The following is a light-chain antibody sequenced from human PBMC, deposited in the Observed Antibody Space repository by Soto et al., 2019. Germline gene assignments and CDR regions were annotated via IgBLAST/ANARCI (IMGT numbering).Light chain of an antibody. CDR2: DAS. CDR3: QQGSNWYT. CDR1: RSVSSY. V-gene: IGKV3-11*01. Sequence: EILLTQSPATLSLSPGERATLSCRASRSVSSYLAWYQQKPGQALRLLIYDASNRAAGIPARFSGSGSGTEFTLTISSLEPEDFALYYWQQGSNWYTFGQGTKVDIK. J-gene: IGKJ2*01.